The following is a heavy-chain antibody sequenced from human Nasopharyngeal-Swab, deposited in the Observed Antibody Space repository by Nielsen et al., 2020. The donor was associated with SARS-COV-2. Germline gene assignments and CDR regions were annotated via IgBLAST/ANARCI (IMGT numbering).Heavy chain of an antibody. CDR3: TTDFYFDY. V-gene: IGHV3-73*01. Sequence: GESLKISCATSGFVFSASAMHWVRQASGKGPEWVGRIGDKDHNYATTYGASVKGRFTISRDDSKNTAFLQLDSLKTEETALYYCTTDFYFDYWGQGTLVTVSS. CDR1: GFVFSASA. J-gene: IGHJ4*02. CDR2: IGDKDHNYAT.